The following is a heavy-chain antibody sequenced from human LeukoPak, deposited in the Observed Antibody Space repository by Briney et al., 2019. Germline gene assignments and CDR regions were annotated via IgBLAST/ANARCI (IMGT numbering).Heavy chain of an antibody. J-gene: IGHJ4*02. CDR3: ARRFDL. Sequence: LSLTCTVSGGSMTTYYWSWIRQTPGKGLEWVSYITGDTSTIYYADSVKGRFTISRDNTENSLYLQMTSLRAEDTAVYYCARRFDLWGQGTLVTVSS. CDR2: ITGDTSTI. V-gene: IGHV3-11*04. CDR1: GGSMTTYY.